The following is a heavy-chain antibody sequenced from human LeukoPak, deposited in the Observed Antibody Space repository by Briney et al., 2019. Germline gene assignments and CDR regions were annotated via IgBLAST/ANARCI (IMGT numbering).Heavy chain of an antibody. D-gene: IGHD1-26*01. V-gene: IGHV4-59*01. J-gene: IGHJ4*02. CDR3: ARSRVIGASPYYCDY. CDR1: GAPLSSYY. Sequence: SETLSLTCTVSGAPLSSYYWSWIRQPPGKGLEWIGYIYYDGSTNYNPSLQGRVTISVDTSKNQFSVKLSSVTAADTAVYYCARSRVIGASPYYCDYWGQGTLVTVSS. CDR2: IYYDGST.